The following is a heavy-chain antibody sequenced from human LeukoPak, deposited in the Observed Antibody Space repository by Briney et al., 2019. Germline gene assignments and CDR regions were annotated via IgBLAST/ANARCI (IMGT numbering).Heavy chain of an antibody. D-gene: IGHD5-18*01. CDR1: GFTFSSYW. J-gene: IGHJ3*02. CDR3: ARDRGYSTFDI. CDR2: MDQDGTEK. Sequence: PGGSLRLSCAASGFTFSSYWMSWVRQAPGKGLEWVANMDQDGTEKNYVDSVKGRFTISRDNAKNLVYVQMNSLRAEDTAQYYCARDRGYSTFDIWGQGTMVTVSS. V-gene: IGHV3-7*05.